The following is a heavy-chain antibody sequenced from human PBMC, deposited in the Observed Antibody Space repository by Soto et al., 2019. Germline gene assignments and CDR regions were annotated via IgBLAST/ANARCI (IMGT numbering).Heavy chain of an antibody. D-gene: IGHD2-2*01. CDR3: ARAVYCTTANCWDDFHYYNIDV. J-gene: IGHJ6*02. V-gene: IGHV4-4*02. CDR1: GYSINNTDW. Sequence: SETLSLTCFLSGYSINNTDWWSWVRQAPEKGLEWIGEIYHTGCRSYMPSLRGRITLSVDTSKNQFSLKLTSVTAADTAVYYCARAVYCTTANCWDDFHYYNIDVWGQGTAVTVSS. CDR2: IYHTGCR.